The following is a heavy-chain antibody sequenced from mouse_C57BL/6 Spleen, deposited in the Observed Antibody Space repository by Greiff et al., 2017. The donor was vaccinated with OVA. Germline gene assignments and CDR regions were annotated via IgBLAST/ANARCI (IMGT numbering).Heavy chain of an antibody. J-gene: IGHJ4*01. CDR1: GYAFTNYL. CDR3: ARSPLTTVVEEYAMDY. D-gene: IGHD1-1*01. V-gene: IGHV1-54*01. CDR2: INPGSGGT. Sequence: VKLLESGAELVRPGTSVKVSCKASGYAFTNYLIEWVKQRPGQGLEWIGVINPGSGGTNYNEKFKGKATLTADKPSSTAYMQLSSLTSEDSAVYVCARSPLTTVVEEYAMDYWGQGTSVTVSS.